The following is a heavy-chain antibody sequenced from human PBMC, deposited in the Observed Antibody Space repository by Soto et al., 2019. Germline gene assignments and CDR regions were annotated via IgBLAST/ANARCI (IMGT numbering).Heavy chain of an antibody. CDR1: GGSISSTTYS. CDR2: MYYSGTT. D-gene: IGHD3-3*01. J-gene: IGHJ6*02. Sequence: SSETLSLTCTVSGGSISSTTYSWGWIRQPPGKGLEWIGSMYYSGTTYSNPSLQSRVTISVDTSKNQFSLKLSSVTAADTAVYYCARQAIWSGYYTNYYYYGMDVWGQGTTVTVSS. CDR3: ARQAIWSGYYTNYYYYGMDV. V-gene: IGHV4-39*01.